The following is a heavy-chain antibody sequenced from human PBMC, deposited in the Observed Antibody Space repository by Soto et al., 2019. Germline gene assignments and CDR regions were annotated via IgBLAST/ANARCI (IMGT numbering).Heavy chain of an antibody. V-gene: IGHV3-48*01. CDR1: GFTFSSYS. CDR2: ISSSSSTI. D-gene: IGHD1-1*01. J-gene: IGHJ4*02. Sequence: SGGSLRLSCAASGFTFSSYSMNWVRQAPGKGLEWVSYISSSSSTIYYADSVKGRFTISRDNAKNSLYLQMNSLRAEDTAVYYCARDPSVEPDYWGQGTLVTVSS. CDR3: ARDPSVEPDY.